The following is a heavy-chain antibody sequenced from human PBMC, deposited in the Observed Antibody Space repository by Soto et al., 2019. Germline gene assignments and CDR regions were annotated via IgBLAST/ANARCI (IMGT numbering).Heavy chain of an antibody. J-gene: IGHJ6*02. CDR2: INHSGST. CDR1: GGSFSGYY. Sequence: QVQLQQWGAGLLKPSETLSLTCAVYGGSFSGYYWSWIRQPPGKGLEWIGEINHSGSTNYNPSLKSRVTISVATSKNQFSLMLSSVTASDTAVYYWATLKESSSWSHCEYDGIDVWGQGTTVTVSS. V-gene: IGHV4-34*01. CDR3: ATLKESSSWSHCEYDGIDV. D-gene: IGHD6-13*01.